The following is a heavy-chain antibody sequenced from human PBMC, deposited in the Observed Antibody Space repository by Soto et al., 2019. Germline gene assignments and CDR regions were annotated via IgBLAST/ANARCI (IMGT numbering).Heavy chain of an antibody. CDR3: VRGRPVTGSFYFDY. Sequence: QVQLQESGPGLVKPSETLSLTCSVSDGSLSTYYGTWIRQPPGKGLEWIAYIHHSGNTKTNPPLKGRVTISIDTSRNQFSLKLTSVTAADTAVYYCVRGRPVTGSFYFDYWGQGTLVTVSS. CDR2: IHHSGNT. J-gene: IGHJ4*02. V-gene: IGHV4-59*01. D-gene: IGHD6-19*01. CDR1: DGSLSTYY.